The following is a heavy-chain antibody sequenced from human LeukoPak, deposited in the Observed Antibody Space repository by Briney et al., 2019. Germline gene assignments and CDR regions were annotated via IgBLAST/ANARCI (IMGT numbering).Heavy chain of an antibody. V-gene: IGHV3-48*03. CDR1: GFIFSSYE. Sequence: GGSLRLSYEASGFIFSSYEMNWVRQAPGKGLEWVSFISSSGRTMYYADSMKGRFTVSRDNAKNSVYLQMNSLRAEDTAVYYCARDLWYSGSRAPPRAFDIWGQGTMVTVSS. D-gene: IGHD1-26*01. J-gene: IGHJ3*02. CDR3: ARDLWYSGSRAPPRAFDI. CDR2: ISSSGRTM.